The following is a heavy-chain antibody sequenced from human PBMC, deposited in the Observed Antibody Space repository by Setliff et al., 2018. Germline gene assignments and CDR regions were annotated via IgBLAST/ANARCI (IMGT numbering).Heavy chain of an antibody. V-gene: IGHV1-2*02. Sequence: ASVKVSCKASGYTFTGYYLHWVRQAPGQGLEWLGWINPRTGVTNYARKFQGRVTMTRDTSITTVYMDLGRLRSDDTAVYYCARGTDYHGSGSYWAKDVWGKGTTVTVS. CDR3: ARGTDYHGSGSYWAKDV. D-gene: IGHD3-10*01. CDR1: GYTFTGYY. CDR2: INPRTGVT. J-gene: IGHJ6*03.